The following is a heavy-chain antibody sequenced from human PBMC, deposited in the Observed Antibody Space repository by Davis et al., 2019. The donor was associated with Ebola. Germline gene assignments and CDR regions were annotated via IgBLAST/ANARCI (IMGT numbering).Heavy chain of an antibody. Sequence: GGSLRXXXAXSGFTFSSYAMHWVRQAPGKGLEWVAVISYDGSNKYYADSVKGRFTISRDNSKNTLYLQMNRLRAEDTAVYYXSGATGYYSNGMDVWGQGTTVTVSS. CDR3: SGATGYYSNGMDV. J-gene: IGHJ6*02. V-gene: IGHV3-30-3*01. D-gene: IGHD3-9*01. CDR1: GFTFSSYA. CDR2: ISYDGSNK.